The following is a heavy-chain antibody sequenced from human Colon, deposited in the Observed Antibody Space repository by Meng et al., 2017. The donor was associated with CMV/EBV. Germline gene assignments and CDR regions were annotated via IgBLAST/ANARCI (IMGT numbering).Heavy chain of an antibody. V-gene: IGHV3-9*01. Sequence: GGSLRLSCAVSGINVDEYGMHWVRQVPGKGLEWVSGITWQTGRTGDADSVKGRFTVSRDTAQNTLYLQMSSLRIEDTALYYGGRDSQQGGLDVWGQGTTVTVSS. CDR1: GINVDEYG. J-gene: IGHJ6*02. CDR2: ITWQTGRT. D-gene: IGHD6-13*01. CDR3: GRDSQQGGLDV.